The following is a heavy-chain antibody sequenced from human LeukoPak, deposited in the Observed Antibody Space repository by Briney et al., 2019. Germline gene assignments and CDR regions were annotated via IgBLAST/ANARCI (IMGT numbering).Heavy chain of an antibody. CDR2: ISAYNGDT. CDR1: GYTFTHHG. J-gene: IGHJ4*02. Sequence: ASVKVSCKASGYTFTHHGITWVRQAPGQGLEWMGWISAYNGDTNYAQKFQGRVTLTTDTSTSTAYMELRSLRSDDTAVYYCARDPTNTSGRYAYFDYWGQGTLVTASS. D-gene: IGHD6-19*01. CDR3: ARDPTNTSGRYAYFDY. V-gene: IGHV1-18*01.